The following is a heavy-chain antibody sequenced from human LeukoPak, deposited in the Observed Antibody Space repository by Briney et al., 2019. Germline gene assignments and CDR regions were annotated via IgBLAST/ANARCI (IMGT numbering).Heavy chain of an antibody. CDR1: GGSISSYH. Sequence: SKTLSLTCTVSGGSISSYHWSWIRQPPGKGLEWIGYIYYSGSTNYNPSLKSRVTISVDTSKNQFSLKLSSVTAADTAVYYCARGGSWSYYYDSSGWYFDYWGQGTLVTVSS. CDR2: IYYSGST. V-gene: IGHV4-59*01. J-gene: IGHJ4*02. D-gene: IGHD3-22*01. CDR3: ARGGSWSYYYDSSGWYFDY.